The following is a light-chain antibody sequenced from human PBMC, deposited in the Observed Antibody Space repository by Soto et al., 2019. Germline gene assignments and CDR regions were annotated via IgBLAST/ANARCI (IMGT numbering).Light chain of an antibody. Sequence: DIVMTQSPDSLAVSLGERATINCKSSQSILYSSNNKNYLAWYQQKPGQPPRLLIYWASTRESGVPDRFSVSGSGTDFTLTISSLQAEDVAVYYCQQYSSTPTFGGGTKVEIK. CDR2: WAS. CDR1: QSILYSSNNKNY. V-gene: IGKV4-1*01. CDR3: QQYSSTPT. J-gene: IGKJ4*01.